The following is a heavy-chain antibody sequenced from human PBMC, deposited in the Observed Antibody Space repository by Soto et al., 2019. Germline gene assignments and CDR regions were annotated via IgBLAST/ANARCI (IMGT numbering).Heavy chain of an antibody. J-gene: IGHJ4*02. CDR3: AVTKHHGSGSPYDH. CDR2: LTPRGFNT. V-gene: IGHV3-23*01. Sequence: EVQRLESGGDLVQPGGSLRLSCAASGFTFSDRAMTWVRQAPGKGLEWVSALTPRGFNTYYTDTVRGRFTIYRDNSRNTLNFEMKSLRAEDPAPYSCAVTKHHGSGSPYDHWGQGTLVAVSS. D-gene: IGHD3-10*01. CDR1: GFTFSDRA.